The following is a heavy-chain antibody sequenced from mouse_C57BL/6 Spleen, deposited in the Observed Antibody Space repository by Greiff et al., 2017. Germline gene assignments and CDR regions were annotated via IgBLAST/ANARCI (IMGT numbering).Heavy chain of an antibody. CDR2: INPNNGGT. CDR1: GYTFTDYN. CDR3: ATLVGGRYYFDY. J-gene: IGHJ2*01. V-gene: IGHV1-22*01. D-gene: IGHD3-1*01. Sequence: VQLQQSGPELVKPGASVKMSCKASGYTFTDYNMHWVKQSHGKSLEWIGYINPNNGGTSYNQKFKGKATLTVNKSSSTAYMELRSLTSEDSAVYYCATLVGGRYYFDYWGQGTTLTVSS.